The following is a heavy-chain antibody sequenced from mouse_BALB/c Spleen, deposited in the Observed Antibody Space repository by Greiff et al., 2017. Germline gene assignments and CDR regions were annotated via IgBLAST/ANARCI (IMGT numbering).Heavy chain of an antibody. CDR1: GYTFTSYW. CDR3: ARGYDGPWFAY. V-gene: IGHV1-69*02. J-gene: IGHJ3*01. D-gene: IGHD2-14*01. Sequence: QVQLQQPGAELVKPGASVKLSCKASGYTFTSYWLHWVKQRPGQGLEWIGEIDPSDSYTNYNQKFKGKATLTVDKSSSTAYMQLSSLTSEDSAVYYCARGYDGPWFAYWGQGTLVTVSA. CDR2: IDPSDSYT.